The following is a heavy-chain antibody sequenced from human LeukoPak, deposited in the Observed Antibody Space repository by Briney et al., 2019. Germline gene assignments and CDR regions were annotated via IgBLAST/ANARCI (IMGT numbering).Heavy chain of an antibody. D-gene: IGHD1-1*01. J-gene: IGHJ5*02. Sequence: PSETLSLTCTVSGGSISSYYWGWIRQPPGKGLEWIGSIYHSGSTYYNPSLKSRVTISVDTSKNQFSLKLSSVTAADTAVYYCARVLETNWFDPWGQGTLVTVSS. CDR1: GGSISSYY. V-gene: IGHV4-38-2*02. CDR2: IYHSGST. CDR3: ARVLETNWFDP.